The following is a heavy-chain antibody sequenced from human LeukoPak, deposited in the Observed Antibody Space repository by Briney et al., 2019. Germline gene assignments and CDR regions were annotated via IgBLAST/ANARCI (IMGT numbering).Heavy chain of an antibody. CDR1: GGSISSYY. V-gene: IGHV4-4*07. Sequence: PSETLSLTCTVSGGSISSYYWSWIRQPAGKGLEWIGRIYTSGSTNYNPSLKSRVTMSVDTSKNQFSLKLSSVTAADTAVYYCARDNSPSSGWFLNWFDPWGQEPWSPSPQ. J-gene: IGHJ5*02. CDR2: IYTSGST. CDR3: ARDNSPSSGWFLNWFDP. D-gene: IGHD6-19*01.